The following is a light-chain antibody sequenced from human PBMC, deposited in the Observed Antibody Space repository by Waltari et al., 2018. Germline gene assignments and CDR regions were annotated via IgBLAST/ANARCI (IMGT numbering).Light chain of an antibody. J-gene: IGLJ2*01. CDR1: NLGDKY. CDR2: QDS. CDR3: QAWDSSTVV. V-gene: IGLV3-1*01. Sequence: SYELTPPPSVSVSPGQTASLTCSGDNLGDKYACWYQQKPGQSPVLVIYQDSKRPAGIPERFSGSNSGNTATLTISGTQAMDEADYYCQAWDSSTVVFGGGTKLTVL.